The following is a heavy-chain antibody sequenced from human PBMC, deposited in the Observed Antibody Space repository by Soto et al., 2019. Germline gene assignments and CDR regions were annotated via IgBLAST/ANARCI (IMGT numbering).Heavy chain of an antibody. CDR3: ARGLSSYSEY. J-gene: IGHJ4*02. V-gene: IGHV1-8*02. Sequence: QVQVVQSGAVVKKPGASVKVSCKASGYSFTDYDINWVRQAAGQGLEWMGWMNPNTGNTAYAQKFEGRLTLTRDTSINAAYMDLRSLTSEDTALYYCARGLSSYSEYWDQGTLVTVSS. D-gene: IGHD6-13*01. CDR2: MNPNTGNT. CDR1: GYSFTDYD.